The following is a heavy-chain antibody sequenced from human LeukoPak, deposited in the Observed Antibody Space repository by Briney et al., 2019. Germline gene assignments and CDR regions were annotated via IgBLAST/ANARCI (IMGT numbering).Heavy chain of an antibody. CDR3: VRDADGGNSWFDS. CDR2: ISSSNGDI. J-gene: IGHJ5*01. Sequence: PGGSLRLSCAASGFVFRTHIMNLVRQAPAKVLDRVSWISSSNGDIYYADSVRGRFTISRDDAKKSLYLQMNSLRAEDTAVYYCVRDADGGNSWFDSWGQGTLVTVSS. D-gene: IGHD4-23*01. V-gene: IGHV3-21*01. CDR1: GFVFRTHI.